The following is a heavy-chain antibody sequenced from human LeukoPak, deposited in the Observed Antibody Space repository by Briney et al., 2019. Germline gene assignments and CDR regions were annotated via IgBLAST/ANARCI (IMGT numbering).Heavy chain of an antibody. J-gene: IGHJ4*02. CDR2: ISYDGSNK. Sequence: GGSLRLSCAASGFTFSSYAMHWVRQAPGKGLEWVAVISYDGSNKYYADSVKGRFTISRDNSKNSLYLQMNSLRAEDTAVYYCARGGTMITFGGVIPTGGQGTLVTVSS. V-gene: IGHV3-30-3*01. CDR3: ARGGTMITFGGVIPT. D-gene: IGHD3-16*02. CDR1: GFTFSSYA.